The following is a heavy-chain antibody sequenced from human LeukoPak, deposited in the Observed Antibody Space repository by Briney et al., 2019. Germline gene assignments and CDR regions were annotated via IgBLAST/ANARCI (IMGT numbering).Heavy chain of an antibody. V-gene: IGHV3-49*03. CDR3: TRVIGDSYGSDS. CDR1: GFTFGDYV. Sequence: GGSLRLSCTASGFTFGDYVMSWFRQAPGKGLEWVGSIRSKAYGGTIEYAASVKGRFTISRDDSKSIANLQMNSLKTEDTAAYYCTRVIGDSYGSDSWGQGTLVTVSS. D-gene: IGHD3-10*01. CDR2: IRSKAYGGTI. J-gene: IGHJ4*02.